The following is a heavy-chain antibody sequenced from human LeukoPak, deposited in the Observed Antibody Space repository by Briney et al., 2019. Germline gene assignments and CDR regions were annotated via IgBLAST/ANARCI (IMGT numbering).Heavy chain of an antibody. Sequence: GGSLRLSRAASGFTFSDYYMSWISQAPGKGLEWVSYISSSGSTIYYADSVKGRFTISRDNAKNSLYLQMNSLRAEDTAVYYCARPPGDYGDYVGAWYFDYWGQGTLVTVSS. CDR1: GFTFSDYY. V-gene: IGHV3-11*01. CDR2: ISSSGSTI. CDR3: ARPPGDYGDYVGAWYFDY. D-gene: IGHD4-17*01. J-gene: IGHJ4*02.